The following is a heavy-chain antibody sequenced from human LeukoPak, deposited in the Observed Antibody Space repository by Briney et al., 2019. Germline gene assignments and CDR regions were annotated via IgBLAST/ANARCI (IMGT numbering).Heavy chain of an antibody. Sequence: GWSLRLSCAASGFTFSSYSMNWVRQAPGKGLEWVSSISSSSSYIYYADSVKGRFTISRDNAKNSLYLQMNSLRAEDTAVYYCASLRIAVAGTRYGDYWGQGTLVTVSS. CDR1: GFTFSSYS. D-gene: IGHD6-19*01. CDR2: ISSSSSYI. V-gene: IGHV3-21*01. CDR3: ASLRIAVAGTRYGDY. J-gene: IGHJ4*02.